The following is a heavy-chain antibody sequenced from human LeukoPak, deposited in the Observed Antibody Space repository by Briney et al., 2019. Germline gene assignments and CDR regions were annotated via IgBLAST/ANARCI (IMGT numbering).Heavy chain of an antibody. CDR1: GFTFSSYA. D-gene: IGHD3-22*01. V-gene: IGHV3-23*01. CDR3: AKDGVFGGYYDSSGYCEY. J-gene: IGHJ4*02. CDR2: ISGSGGST. Sequence: GGSLRLSCAASGFTFSSYAMSWVRQAPGKGLEWVSAISGSGGSTYYADSVKGRFTISRDNSKNTLYLQVNSLRAEDTAVYYCAKDGVFGGYYDSSGYCEYWGQGTLVTVSS.